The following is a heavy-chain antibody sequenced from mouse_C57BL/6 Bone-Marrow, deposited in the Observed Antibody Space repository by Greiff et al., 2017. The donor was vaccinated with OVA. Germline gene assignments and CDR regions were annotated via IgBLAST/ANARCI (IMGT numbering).Heavy chain of an antibody. CDR3: ARRKLGDYFDY. D-gene: IGHD4-1*01. Sequence: QVQLQQPGAELVKPGASVKLSCKASGYTFTSYWMQWVKQRPGQGLEWIGEIDPSDSYTNYNQKFKGKATLTVDTSSSTAYMQLSSLTSEDSAVYYGARRKLGDYFDYWGQGTTLTVSS. CDR1: GYTFTSYW. J-gene: IGHJ2*01. CDR2: IDPSDSYT. V-gene: IGHV1-50*01.